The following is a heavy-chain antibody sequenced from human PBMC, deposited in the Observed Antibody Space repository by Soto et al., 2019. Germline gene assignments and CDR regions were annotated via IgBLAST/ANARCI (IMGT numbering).Heavy chain of an antibody. Sequence: DVQLVESGGDLVQPGGSLRLSCAASGFTFRSYWMSWVRQAPGKGLEWVANINQDVSVKYSVDSVKGRFTISRDNAKNSLYLQMNSLRAEDTAVYYYAKVSYQSWSIDYWGQGTLVTVSS. V-gene: IGHV3-7*01. CDR3: AKVSYQSWSIDY. D-gene: IGHD6-13*01. CDR1: GFTFRSYW. CDR2: INQDVSVK. J-gene: IGHJ4*02.